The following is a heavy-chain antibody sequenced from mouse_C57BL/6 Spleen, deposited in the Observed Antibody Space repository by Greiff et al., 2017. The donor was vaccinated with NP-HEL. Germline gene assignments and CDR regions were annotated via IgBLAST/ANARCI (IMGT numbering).Heavy chain of an antibody. CDR3: ARECEDWYFDV. V-gene: IGHV3-6*01. J-gene: IGHJ1*03. CDR2: ISYDGSN. Sequence: DVKLQESGPGLVKPSQSLSLTCSVTGYSITSGYYWNWIRQFPGNKLEWMGYISYDGSNNYNPSLKNRISITRDTSKNQFFLKLNSVTTEDTATYYCARECEDWYFDVWGTGTTVTVSS. CDR1: GYSITSGYY.